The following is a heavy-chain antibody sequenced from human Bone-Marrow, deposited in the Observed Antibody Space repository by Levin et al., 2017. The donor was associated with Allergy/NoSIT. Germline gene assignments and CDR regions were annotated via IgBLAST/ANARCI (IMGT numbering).Heavy chain of an antibody. J-gene: IGHJ4*02. CDR2: ISWNGDNI. CDR3: AATRFTSGWRESQHDH. CDR1: GFTFGQYS. D-gene: IGHD6-19*01. Sequence: GGSLRLSCAAAGFTFGQYSFHWVRQGPGKGLEWVAGISWNGDNIGYADSVKGRLTISRDPAKNSLYLEMNSVRPEDTAFYYCAATRFTSGWRESQHDHWGQGTQVDVHS. V-gene: IGHV3-9*01.